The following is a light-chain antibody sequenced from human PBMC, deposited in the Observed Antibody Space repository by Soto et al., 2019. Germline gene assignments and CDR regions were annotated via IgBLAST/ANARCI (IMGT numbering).Light chain of an antibody. J-gene: IGLJ3*02. Sequence: QSVLTQPPSVSGAPGQRVTISCTGSSSNIGAGYDVHGYQQLPGTAPKLLIYGTSNRPSGVPDRFSGSKSGTSASLAITGLRAEDEADYYCQSYDSSLSGWVFGGGTKLTVL. CDR2: GTS. V-gene: IGLV1-40*01. CDR3: QSYDSSLSGWV. CDR1: SSNIGAGYD.